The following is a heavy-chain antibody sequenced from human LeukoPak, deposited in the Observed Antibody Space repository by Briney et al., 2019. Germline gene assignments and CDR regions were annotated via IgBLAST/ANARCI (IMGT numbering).Heavy chain of an antibody. Sequence: SETLSLTCTVSGGSISSYYWSWIRQPPGKGPEWIGYIYYSGSTNYNPSLKGRVTISVDTSKNQFSLKLSSVTAADTAVYYCARDGWDYFDYWGQGTLVSVSS. J-gene: IGHJ4*02. V-gene: IGHV4-59*01. D-gene: IGHD2-2*03. CDR3: ARDGWDYFDY. CDR1: GGSISSYY. CDR2: IYYSGST.